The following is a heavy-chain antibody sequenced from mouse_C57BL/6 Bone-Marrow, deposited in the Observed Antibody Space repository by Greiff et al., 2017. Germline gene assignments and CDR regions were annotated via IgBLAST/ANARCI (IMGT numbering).Heavy chain of an antibody. CDR1: GYTFTSYG. Sequence: QVQLKESGAELARPGASVKLSCKASGYTFTSYGISWVKQRTGQGLEWIGEIYPRSGNTYYNEKFKGKATLTADKSSSTAYMELRSLTSEDSAVYFCMSCMDYWGQGTSVTVSS. J-gene: IGHJ4*01. CDR2: IYPRSGNT. V-gene: IGHV1-81*01. CDR3: MSCMDY.